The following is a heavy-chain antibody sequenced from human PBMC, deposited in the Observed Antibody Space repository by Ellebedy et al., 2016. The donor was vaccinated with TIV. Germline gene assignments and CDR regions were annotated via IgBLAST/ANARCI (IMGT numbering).Heavy chain of an antibody. D-gene: IGHD5-24*01. J-gene: IGHJ4*02. CDR3: TKTRGWLQPDFHY. V-gene: IGHV4-39*07. CDR1: GVSISTRDYY. Sequence: MPSETLSLTCTVSGVSISTRDYYWTWIRQPPGKGLEWIGTIFYSGNTYYNPSLRSRVTMSIDTSENQFSLRLSSVTAADTAVYYCTKTRGWLQPDFHYWGQGSLVTVSS. CDR2: IFYSGNT.